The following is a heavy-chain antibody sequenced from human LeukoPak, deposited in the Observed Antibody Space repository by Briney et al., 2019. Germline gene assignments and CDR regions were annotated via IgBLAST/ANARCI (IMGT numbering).Heavy chain of an antibody. CDR1: GGSISSSNW. Sequence: SETLSLTCAVSGGSISSSNWWSWVRQPPGKGLEWIGEIYHSGSTNYNPSLKSRVTISVDKSKNQFSLKLSSVTAADTAVYYCARGIRGVMGNWFDPWGQGTLVTVSS. D-gene: IGHD3-10*01. CDR2: IYHSGST. V-gene: IGHV4-4*02. CDR3: ARGIRGVMGNWFDP. J-gene: IGHJ5*02.